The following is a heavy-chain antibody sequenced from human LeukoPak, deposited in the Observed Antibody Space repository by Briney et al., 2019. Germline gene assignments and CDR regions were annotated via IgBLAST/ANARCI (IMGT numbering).Heavy chain of an antibody. CDR1: GGSFSGYY. J-gene: IGHJ4*02. CDR2: INDSGST. Sequence: SETLSLTCAVYGGSFSGYYWTWIRQSPGKGLEWIGEINDSGSTKYIPSLESRVTISVDTSKNQFSLKVNSVTAADTAVYYCARGEVNSNYFDSWGQGTLVTVSS. CDR3: ARGEVNSNYFDS. D-gene: IGHD4-11*01. V-gene: IGHV4-34*01.